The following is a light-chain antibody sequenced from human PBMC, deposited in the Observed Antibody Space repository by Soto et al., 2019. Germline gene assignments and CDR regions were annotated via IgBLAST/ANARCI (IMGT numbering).Light chain of an antibody. CDR1: QSVSSSY. J-gene: IGKJ5*01. CDR2: GAS. CDR3: QQYGSSIT. V-gene: IGKV3-20*01. Sequence: EIVLTQSPGTLSLSPGERATLSCRASQSVSSSYLSWYQQKPGQAPRLLIYGASSRATGIRGRFSGSGSGTDFTLTISRLEAVDVAVYYCQQYGSSITFGQGTRLEIK.